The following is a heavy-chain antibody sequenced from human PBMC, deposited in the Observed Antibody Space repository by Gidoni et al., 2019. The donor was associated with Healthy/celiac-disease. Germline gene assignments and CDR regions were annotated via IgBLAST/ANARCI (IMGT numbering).Heavy chain of an antibody. CDR1: GYSFTSYW. V-gene: IGHV5-51*01. CDR3: ARGPGTGSWYGVWFDP. J-gene: IGHJ5*02. Sequence: EVQLVQSGAEVKKPGESLKISCQGSGYSFTSYWIGWVRQMPGKGLEWMGIIYPGDSDTRYSPSFQGKVTSSADKSISTAYLQWSSLKASDTAMYYCARGPGTGSWYGVWFDPWGQGTLVTVSS. D-gene: IGHD6-13*01. CDR2: IYPGDSDT.